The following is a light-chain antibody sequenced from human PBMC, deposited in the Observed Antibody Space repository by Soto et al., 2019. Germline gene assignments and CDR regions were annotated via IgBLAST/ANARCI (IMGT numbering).Light chain of an antibody. V-gene: IGKV3-20*01. CDR3: QEYTNWPPIT. Sequence: EIVLTQSPGTLSLSPGERATLSCRASQSVSSSYLAWYQQKPGQAPRLLIYGASSRATGIPDRFSGSGSGTDFTLTISRLEPEDFAVYYCQEYTNWPPITFGQGTRPEIK. J-gene: IGKJ5*01. CDR1: QSVSSSY. CDR2: GAS.